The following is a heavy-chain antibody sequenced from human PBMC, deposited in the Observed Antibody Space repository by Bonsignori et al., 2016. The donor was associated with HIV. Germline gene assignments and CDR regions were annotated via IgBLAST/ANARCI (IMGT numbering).Heavy chain of an antibody. CDR2: IYSGGST. Sequence: WIRQPPGKGLEWVSVIYSGGSTYYADSVKGRFTISRDNSKNTLYLQMNSLRAEDTAVYYCARDRHDGMVGQYYYYYMDVWGKGTTVTVSS. V-gene: IGHV3-53*01. J-gene: IGHJ6*03. D-gene: IGHD1-26*01. CDR3: ARDRHDGMVGQYYYYYMDV.